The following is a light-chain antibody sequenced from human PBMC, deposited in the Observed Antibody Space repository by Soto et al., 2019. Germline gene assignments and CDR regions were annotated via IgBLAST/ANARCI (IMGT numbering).Light chain of an antibody. J-gene: IGKJ5*01. CDR1: QSVTRD. Sequence: EIVLTQSPGTLSLSPGVRATLSCRASQSVTRDLAWYQQKPGQAPRLLIYDASNRATGIPARFSGSGSGTDFTLTISSLQPEDFSVYYCQQRSNWPLITLGQGTRLEIK. V-gene: IGKV3-11*01. CDR3: QQRSNWPLIT. CDR2: DAS.